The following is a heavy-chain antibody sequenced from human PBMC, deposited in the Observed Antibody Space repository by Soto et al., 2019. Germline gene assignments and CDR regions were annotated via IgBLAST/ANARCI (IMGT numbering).Heavy chain of an antibody. CDR3: ARITRS. J-gene: IGHJ5*02. D-gene: IGHD3-3*01. CDR2: LSGDGKAT. V-gene: IGHV3-23*01. CDR1: GLTVGSSA. Sequence: EVRLLESGGGLVQPGGSLRLSCAASGLTVGSSAMTWVRQAPGKGLEWISSLSGDGKATYYADSAKGRFTISRDISKNTLFLQMDSLRVEDTAIYFCARITRSWGQGTRVTVSS.